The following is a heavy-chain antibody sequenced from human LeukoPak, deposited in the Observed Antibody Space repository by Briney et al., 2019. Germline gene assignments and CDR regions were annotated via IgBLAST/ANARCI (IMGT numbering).Heavy chain of an antibody. CDR3: AKDVSGYYYTGAFDI. Sequence: GGSLRLSCAASGFTFSGYAMSWVRQAQGKGLEWVSAISGSGGSTYYADSVKGRFTISRDNSKNTLYLQMNSLRAEDTAVYYCAKDVSGYYYTGAFDIWGQGTMVTVSS. CDR2: ISGSGGST. CDR1: GFTFSGYA. V-gene: IGHV3-23*01. D-gene: IGHD3-22*01. J-gene: IGHJ3*02.